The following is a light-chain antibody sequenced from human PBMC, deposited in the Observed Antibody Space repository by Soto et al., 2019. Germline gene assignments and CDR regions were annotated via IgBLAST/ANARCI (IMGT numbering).Light chain of an antibody. CDR1: QSVSNNF. CDR3: QHYGSSPWT. J-gene: IGKJ1*01. CDR2: GAS. Sequence: EIVLTQSPGTLSLSPGERATLSCRASQSVSNNFLAWYQQKPGQAPRLVIYGASSRATGIPDRFSGSGSGTDFPLTISRLEPDDFAVYYCQHYGSSPWTFGQGTKVEIK. V-gene: IGKV3-20*01.